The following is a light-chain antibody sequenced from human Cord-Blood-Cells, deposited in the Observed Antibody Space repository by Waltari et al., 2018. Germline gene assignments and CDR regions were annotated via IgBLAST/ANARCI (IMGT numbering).Light chain of an antibody. CDR3: SSYTSSSTLV. CDR1: SSDVGGYNY. V-gene: IGLV2-14*01. Sequence: QSALTQSASVSGSPGQSITISCTGTSSDVGGYNYVSWYQQHPGKAPKLMIYEVSTRPSGVSKRCSGSKSGNTASLTISGLQAEDEADYYCSSYTSSSTLVFGTGTKVTVL. J-gene: IGLJ1*01. CDR2: EVS.